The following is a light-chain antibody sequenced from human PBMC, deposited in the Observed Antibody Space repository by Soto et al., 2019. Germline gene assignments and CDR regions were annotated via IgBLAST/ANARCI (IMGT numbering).Light chain of an antibody. CDR3: SSYAGAVV. Sequence: QSVLTQPASVSGSPGQSITLSCTRTSSGVEYYNLVSWYQHHPGKAPKLIIYEGSQRPSGVSDRFSGSKSGNTASLTISGLQAEDAADYYCSSYAGAVVFGGGTKLTVL. V-gene: IGLV2-23*01. CDR2: EGS. CDR1: SSGVEYYNL. J-gene: IGLJ2*01.